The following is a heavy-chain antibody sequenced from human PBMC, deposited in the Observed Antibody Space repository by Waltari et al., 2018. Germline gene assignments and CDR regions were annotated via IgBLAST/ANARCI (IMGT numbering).Heavy chain of an antibody. V-gene: IGHV3-7*01. D-gene: IGHD3-3*02. CDR2: IKQDGSET. J-gene: IGHJ4*02. CDR1: GFTFDDYG. CDR3: ATSYHL. Sequence: EVQLVESVGGVVRPGGSLRLSCAASGFTFDDYGMRWVRQAPGKGLEWVANIKQDGSETNYVDSVKGRFTISRDNAKNSLFLQMNSLSAGDTAVYFCATSYHLWGQGTLVTVSS.